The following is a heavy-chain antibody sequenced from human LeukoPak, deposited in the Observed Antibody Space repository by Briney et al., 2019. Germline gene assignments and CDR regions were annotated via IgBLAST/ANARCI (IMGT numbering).Heavy chain of an antibody. Sequence: PSQTLSLTCTVSGGSISIGTYYWRWIRQPAGKGLEWIGRIYTTGSTNYNPSLKSRVTTSVDTSNNQVSLRLSSVAAADTAVYYCAKGGTYGGGADYWGQGTLVTVSS. CDR1: GGSISIGTYY. CDR3: AKGGTYGGGADY. CDR2: IYTTGST. J-gene: IGHJ4*02. V-gene: IGHV4-61*02. D-gene: IGHD1-26*01.